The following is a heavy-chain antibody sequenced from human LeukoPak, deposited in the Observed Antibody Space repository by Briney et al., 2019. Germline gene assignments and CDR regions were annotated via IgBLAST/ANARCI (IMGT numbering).Heavy chain of an antibody. V-gene: IGHV4-4*07. D-gene: IGHD5-12*01. Sequence: SETLSLTCTVSGGSISSYYWSWIRQPAGKGLEWIGRIYTSGSTNYNPSLKSRVTISVDTSKNQFSLKLSSVTAADTAVYYCAREATTYYYYYYMDVWGKGTTVTVSS. CDR1: GGSISSYY. CDR3: AREATTYYYYYYMDV. CDR2: IYTSGST. J-gene: IGHJ6*03.